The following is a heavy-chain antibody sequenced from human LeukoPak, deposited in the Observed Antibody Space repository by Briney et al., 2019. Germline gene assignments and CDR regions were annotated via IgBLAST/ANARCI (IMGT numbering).Heavy chain of an antibody. J-gene: IGHJ1*01. D-gene: IGHD4-17*01. Sequence: SQTLSLTCAISGNSVSDNSATWSWTRQSPSRGLEWLGRTYYRSKWYYDYAVSLKSRITISPDTSKNQFSLQLNSVTPEDTAVYYCAKSYGDYGSVHHWGQGTLVTVSS. V-gene: IGHV6-1*01. CDR3: AKSYGDYGSVHH. CDR2: TYYRSKWYY. CDR1: GNSVSDNSAT.